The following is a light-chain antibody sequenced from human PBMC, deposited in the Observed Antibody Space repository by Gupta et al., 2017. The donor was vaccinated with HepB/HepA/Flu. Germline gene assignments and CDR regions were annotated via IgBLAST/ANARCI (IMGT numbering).Light chain of an antibody. J-gene: IGKJ4*01. CDR2: WAS. CDR3: QQYSSTPLT. Sequence: DIVTAQSPDSLAVSLGEWATINCKSSQSVLYSSNNKNYLAWYQQKPGQPPKLLIYWASSRQSGVPDRFSGNGSGTEFTLTISSLQAEDVAIYYCQQYSSTPLTFGGGTKVEIK. V-gene: IGKV4-1*01. CDR1: QSVLYSSNNKNY.